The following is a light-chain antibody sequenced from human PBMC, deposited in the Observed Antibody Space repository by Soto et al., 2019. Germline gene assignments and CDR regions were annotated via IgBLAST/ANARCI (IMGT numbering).Light chain of an antibody. Sequence: EIVLTQSPGTLSLSRWERATLSCRASQSVSSTYLAWYQQKPGQAPRLLIYDASNRAPGIPARFSGSGSGTDFTLTISRLEPEDFAMYFCQQYGGSPITLGQGTRLEIK. CDR3: QQYGGSPIT. CDR2: DAS. J-gene: IGKJ5*01. V-gene: IGKV3-20*01. CDR1: QSVSSTY.